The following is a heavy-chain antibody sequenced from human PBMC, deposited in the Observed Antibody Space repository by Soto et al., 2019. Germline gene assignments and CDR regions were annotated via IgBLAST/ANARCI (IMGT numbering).Heavy chain of an antibody. V-gene: IGHV4-59*01. CDR3: AMAHMVRGILYFDY. CDR2: IYNRGST. J-gene: IGHJ4*02. CDR1: GGSINNYY. D-gene: IGHD3-10*01. Sequence: PSETLSLTCTVSGGSINNYYWNWIRQPPGKGLEWIGYIYNRGSTNYNPSLKSQVTISVDTSKNQFSLKLSSVTAADTAVYYCAMAHMVRGILYFDYWGQGTLVTVSS.